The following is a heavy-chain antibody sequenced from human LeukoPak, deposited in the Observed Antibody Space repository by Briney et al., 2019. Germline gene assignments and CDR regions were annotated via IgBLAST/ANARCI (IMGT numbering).Heavy chain of an antibody. CDR3: AKERMYNNGWFSP. CDR2: IGGNSGXQT. CDR1: GFTFTNAW. J-gene: IGHJ5*02. V-gene: IGHV3-23*01. D-gene: IGHD1-14*01. Sequence: GGSLRLSCVDSGFTFTNAWMSWVRQAPGRGLEWVSSIGGNSGXQTXYADSVKGRFTISRDNSKDTLYLQMDSLRAEDTAVYYCAKERMYNNGWFSPWGQGTLVTVSS.